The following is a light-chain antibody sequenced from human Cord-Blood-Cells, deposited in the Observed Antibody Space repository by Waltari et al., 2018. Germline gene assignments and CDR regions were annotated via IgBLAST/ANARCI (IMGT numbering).Light chain of an antibody. CDR1: SSDVGSYNL. J-gene: IGLJ3*02. V-gene: IGLV2-23*03. Sequence: QSALTQPASVSGSPGQSITISCTGTSSDVGSYNLFSWYQQHPGKAPKLMIYVGSNGPSGVLNRFCGSKAGTTASRTIAGLQAEDEADYYCCSYAGSSTFWVFGGGTKLTVL. CDR2: VGS. CDR3: CSYAGSSTFWV.